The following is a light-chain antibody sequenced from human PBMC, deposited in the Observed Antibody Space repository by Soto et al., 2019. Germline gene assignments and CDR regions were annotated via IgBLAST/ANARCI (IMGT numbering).Light chain of an antibody. V-gene: IGKV3-20*01. CDR1: QSVSSSH. CDR3: QQYGSSAT. J-gene: IGKJ3*01. CDR2: GAS. Sequence: EIVLTQSPGTLSLSPGERATLSCRASQSVSSSHLAWYQQKPGQAPRLLIYGASSRATGIPDRFSGSGSGTDFTLTISRLEPEDFAVYYCQQYGSSATFGPGTKLDIK.